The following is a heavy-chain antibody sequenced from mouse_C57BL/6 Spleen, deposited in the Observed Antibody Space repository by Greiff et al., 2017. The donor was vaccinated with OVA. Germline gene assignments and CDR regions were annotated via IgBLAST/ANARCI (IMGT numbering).Heavy chain of an antibody. CDR3: TESSPYAMDY. D-gene: IGHD1-1*01. CDR2: IRLKSDNYAT. CDR1: GFTFSNYW. V-gene: IGHV6-3*01. Sequence: VQLKESGGGLVQPGGSMKLSCVASGFTFSNYWMNWVRQSPEKGLEWVAQIRLKSDNYATHYAESVKGRFTISRDDSKSSVYLQMNHLRAEDTGIYYCTESSPYAMDYWGQGTSVTVSS. J-gene: IGHJ4*01.